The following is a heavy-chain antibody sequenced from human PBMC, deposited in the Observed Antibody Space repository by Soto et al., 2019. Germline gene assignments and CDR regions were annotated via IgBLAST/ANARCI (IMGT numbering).Heavy chain of an antibody. Sequence: QVQLQESGPGLVKPSETLSLTCSVSGDSFISAGFYWSWIRQPRGKALEWMGNIDYSGSTDYNPSLKSRISISLDSTKSQFSLRLRSVTAADTAVYYCASLLMSYYRFDSWGQGTPVAVSS. D-gene: IGHD3-22*01. CDR3: ASLLMSYYRFDS. J-gene: IGHJ4*02. CDR2: IDYSGST. V-gene: IGHV4-30-4*01. CDR1: GDSFISAGFY.